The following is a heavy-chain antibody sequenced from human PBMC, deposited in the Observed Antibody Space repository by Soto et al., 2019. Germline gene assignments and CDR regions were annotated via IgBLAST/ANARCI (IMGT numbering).Heavy chain of an antibody. Sequence: SETLSLTCTVSGGSISSGGYYWSWIRQHPGKGLEWIGYIYYSGSTYYNPSLKSRVTISVDTSKNQFSLKLSSVTAADTAVYYCARDYLHYYDGGWEGSAFDIWGQGTMVTVSS. CDR1: GGSISSGGYY. CDR2: IYYSGST. D-gene: IGHD3-22*01. CDR3: ARDYLHYYDGGWEGSAFDI. V-gene: IGHV4-31*03. J-gene: IGHJ3*02.